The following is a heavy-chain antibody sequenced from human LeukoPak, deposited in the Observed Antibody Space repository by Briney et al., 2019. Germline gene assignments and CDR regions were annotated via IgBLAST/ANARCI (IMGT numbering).Heavy chain of an antibody. CDR1: GGSISTSDFY. Sequence: SETLSLTCTVSGGSISTSDFYWSWIRQSPGKGLEWIGEINHSGSANYNPSLKSRVTISVDTSKNQFSLKLNSVSAADTAVYYCARVGGGSSVLYFDYWGQGTLVTVSS. CDR3: ARVGGGSSVLYFDY. J-gene: IGHJ4*02. V-gene: IGHV4-34*01. CDR2: INHSGSA. D-gene: IGHD1-26*01.